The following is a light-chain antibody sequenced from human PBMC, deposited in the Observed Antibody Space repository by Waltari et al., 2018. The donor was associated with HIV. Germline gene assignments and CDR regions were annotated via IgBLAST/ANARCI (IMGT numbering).Light chain of an antibody. V-gene: IGLV2-14*03. CDR3: SSYARNSPWL. Sequence: QSVLTQPASVSGAPGHSITISCTGTTSDFGDYNYVSWYQQLPGKAPKLVIYDVTQRTSVISHRFSGSRSGTTASLTISGLQAEDEADYYCSSYARNSPWLFGGGTKLTVL. CDR1: TSDFGDYNY. J-gene: IGLJ2*01. CDR2: DVT.